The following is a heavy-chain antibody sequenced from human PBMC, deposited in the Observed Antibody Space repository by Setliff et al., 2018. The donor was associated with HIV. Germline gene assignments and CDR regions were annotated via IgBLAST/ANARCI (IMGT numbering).Heavy chain of an antibody. D-gene: IGHD6-19*01. CDR3: ARVRGNSGWYTLGYYYYYMDV. Sequence: SETLSLTCTVSGGSISSYYWSWIRQPPGKGLEWIGYIYTSGSTNYNPSLKSRVTISVDTSKNQFSLKLSSVTAADTAVYYCARVRGNSGWYTLGYYYYYMDVWGKGTTVTVSS. CDR2: IYTSGST. CDR1: GGSISSYY. J-gene: IGHJ6*03. V-gene: IGHV4-4*08.